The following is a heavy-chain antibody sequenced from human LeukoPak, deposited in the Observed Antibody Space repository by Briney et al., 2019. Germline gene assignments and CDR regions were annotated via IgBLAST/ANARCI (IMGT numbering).Heavy chain of an antibody. CDR1: GGSISSSSYY. J-gene: IGHJ4*02. V-gene: IGHV4-39*07. CDR3: ARGRYCSSTSCYRN. D-gene: IGHD2-2*02. Sequence: SETLSLTCTVSGGSISSSSYYWGWIRQPPGKGLEWIGSIYYSGGTYYNPSLKSRVTISVDTSKNQFSLKLSSVTAADTAVYYCARGRYCSSTSCYRNWGQGTLVTVSS. CDR2: IYYSGGT.